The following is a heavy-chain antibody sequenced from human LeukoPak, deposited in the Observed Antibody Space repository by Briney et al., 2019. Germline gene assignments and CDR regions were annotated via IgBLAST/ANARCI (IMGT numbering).Heavy chain of an antibody. CDR2: MSPNGGDT. J-gene: IGHJ4*02. Sequence: ASVKVSCKASGYTLTNYDINWVRQATGRGLEWMGWMSPNGGDTGYAQNFQGRVTLTRDTSISTAYMELSSLKSEDTAVYYCARNYYGSGSFENWGQGALVTVSS. D-gene: IGHD3-10*01. V-gene: IGHV1-8*01. CDR1: GYTLTNYD. CDR3: ARNYYGSGSFEN.